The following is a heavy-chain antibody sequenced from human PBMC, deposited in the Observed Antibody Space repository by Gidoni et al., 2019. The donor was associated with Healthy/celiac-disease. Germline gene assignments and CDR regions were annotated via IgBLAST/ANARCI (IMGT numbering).Heavy chain of an antibody. J-gene: IGHJ4*02. CDR2: INHSGST. CDR1: GGSFSGSH. V-gene: IGHV4-34*01. D-gene: IGHD2-15*01. Sequence: QVQLQQWGEGLLKPSETLSLTCAVYGGSFSGSHWSWLRQPPGKGLQWIGEINHSGSTNYNPSLKSRVTISVDTSKNQFSLKLSSVTAADTAVYYCARGGVVVAATSSLSDFDYWGQGTLVTVSA. CDR3: ARGGVVVAATSSLSDFDY.